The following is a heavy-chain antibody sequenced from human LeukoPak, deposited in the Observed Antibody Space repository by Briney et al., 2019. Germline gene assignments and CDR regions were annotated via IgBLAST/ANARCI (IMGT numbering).Heavy chain of an antibody. CDR2: IIPIFGTA. CDR1: GGTFSSYA. Sequence: SVKASCKASGGTFSSYAISWVRQAPGQGLEWMGEIIPIFGTANYAQKFQGRVTITADESTSTAYMELSSLRSEDTAVYYCARGYCSSTSCYPITIHSHWGPGTLVTVSS. V-gene: IGHV1-69*01. J-gene: IGHJ4*02. D-gene: IGHD2-2*01. CDR3: ARGYCSSTSCYPITIHSH.